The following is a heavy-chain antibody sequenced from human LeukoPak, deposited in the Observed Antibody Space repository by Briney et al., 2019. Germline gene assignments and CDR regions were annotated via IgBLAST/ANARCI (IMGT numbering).Heavy chain of an antibody. D-gene: IGHD6-13*01. Sequence: GGSLRLSCAASGFTVSSNYMSWVRQAPGKGLEWVSVIYSGGGTYYADSVEGRFTVSRDNSKNTLYLQMNRLRAEDTGVYYCAREYIAAAGTGALGMDVWGQGTTVTVSS. J-gene: IGHJ6*02. CDR1: GFTVSSNY. CDR3: AREYIAAAGTGALGMDV. V-gene: IGHV3-66*01. CDR2: IYSGGGT.